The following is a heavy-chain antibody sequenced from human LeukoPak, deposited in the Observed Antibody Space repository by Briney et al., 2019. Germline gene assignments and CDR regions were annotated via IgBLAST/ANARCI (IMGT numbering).Heavy chain of an antibody. J-gene: IGHJ5*02. CDR2: IIPIFGTA. Sequence: SVKVSCKASGGTFSSYAISWVRQAPGQGLEWMGGIIPIFGTANYAQKFQGRVTITADESTSTAYMELSSLRSEDTAVYYCARGCSSTSCYSWASDNWFDPWGQGTLVTVSS. D-gene: IGHD2-2*01. CDR1: GGTFSSYA. CDR3: ARGCSSTSCYSWASDNWFDP. V-gene: IGHV1-69*13.